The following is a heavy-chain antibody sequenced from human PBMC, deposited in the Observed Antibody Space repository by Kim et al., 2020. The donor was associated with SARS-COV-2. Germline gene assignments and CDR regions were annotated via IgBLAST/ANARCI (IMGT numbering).Heavy chain of an antibody. CDR1: GFTFSSYA. CDR3: AKAPQASSSWNYFDY. V-gene: IGHV3-23*01. CDR2: ISGSGGTT. Sequence: GGSLRLSCAASGFTFSSYAMSWVRQAPGKGLEWVSTISGSGGTTYYVDSVKGRFTISRDSSKNTLYLQMNSLRAEDTAVYYCAKAPQASSSWNYFDYWGQGTLVTVSS. J-gene: IGHJ4*02. D-gene: IGHD6-13*01.